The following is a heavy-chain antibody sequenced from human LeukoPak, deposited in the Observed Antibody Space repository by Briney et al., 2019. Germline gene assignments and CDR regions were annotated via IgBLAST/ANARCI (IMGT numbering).Heavy chain of an antibody. CDR1: GGSISSDNW. J-gene: IGHJ4*02. V-gene: IGHV4-4*02. D-gene: IGHD5-18*01. CDR2: IYQSGGT. Sequence: SGTLSLTCAVSGGSISSDNWWSWVRQSPGKGLEWIGEIYQSGGTNYNPSLKSRVTISIDKSKNQFSLKVNSLTAADTAVYFCARERGYTYGPIDYWGQGTLVTVSS. CDR3: ARERGYTYGPIDY.